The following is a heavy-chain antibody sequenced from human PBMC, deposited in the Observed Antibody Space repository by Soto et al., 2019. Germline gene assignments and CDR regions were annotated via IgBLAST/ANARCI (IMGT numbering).Heavy chain of an antibody. D-gene: IGHD6-13*01. CDR1: GFTFSSYA. V-gene: IGHV3-23*01. CDR3: AKRYSSSGIFDY. CDR2: ISGSGSST. Sequence: EVQLLESGGGMGHPGGSLRLSCAASGFTFSSYAMSWVRQAPGKGLEWVSAISGSGSSTYYADSVKGRFTISRDNSKNPLYLQMNSMRAEDTAVYYCAKRYSSSGIFDYWGQGTLVTVSS. J-gene: IGHJ4*02.